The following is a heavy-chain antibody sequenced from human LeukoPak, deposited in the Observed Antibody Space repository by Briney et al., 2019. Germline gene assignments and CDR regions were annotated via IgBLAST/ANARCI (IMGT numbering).Heavy chain of an antibody. J-gene: IGHJ3*02. Sequence: GASVKVSCKASGYTFTGYYMHWVRQAPGQGLEWMGWINPNSGGTNYAQKFQGRVTMTRDTSISTAYMELSRLRSDDTAVYYCARDHPGGFWSGYYIVIDAFDIWGQGTMVTVSS. V-gene: IGHV1-2*02. CDR3: ARDHPGGFWSGYYIVIDAFDI. CDR1: GYTFTGYY. D-gene: IGHD3-3*01. CDR2: INPNSGGT.